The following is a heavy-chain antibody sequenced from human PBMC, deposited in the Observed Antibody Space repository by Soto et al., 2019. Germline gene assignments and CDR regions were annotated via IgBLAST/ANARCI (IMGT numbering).Heavy chain of an antibody. V-gene: IGHV3-53*01. CDR3: ARLTEAELD. D-gene: IGHD1-7*01. CDR2: LYNHGTT. CDR1: GFIVSSSH. J-gene: IGHJ4*02. Sequence: EVQLVESGGGLTQPGGSLRLSCVVSGFIVSSSHMIWVGQAPGKGLEGVSILYNHGTTNYVDPVKGRFTITSYNSKNTVYLQMNSLRVEDTAVYYCARLTEAELDWGQGARVTVSS.